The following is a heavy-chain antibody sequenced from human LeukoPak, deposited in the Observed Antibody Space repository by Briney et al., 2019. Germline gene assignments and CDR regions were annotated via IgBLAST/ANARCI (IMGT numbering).Heavy chain of an antibody. J-gene: IGHJ4*02. CDR3: AKDLGLGIFGVVFDY. D-gene: IGHD3-3*01. CDR1: GFTFSSYS. Sequence: GGSLRLSCAASGFTFSSYSMNWVRQAPGKGLEWVSYISSSSSTIYYADSVKGRFTISRDNAKNSLYLQMNSLRAEDTAVYYCAKDLGLGIFGVVFDYWGQGTLVTVSS. V-gene: IGHV3-48*01. CDR2: ISSSSSTI.